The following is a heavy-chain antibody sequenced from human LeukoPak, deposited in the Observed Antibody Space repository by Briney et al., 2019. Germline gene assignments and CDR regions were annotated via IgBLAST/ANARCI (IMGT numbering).Heavy chain of an antibody. CDR2: IYYSGST. CDR1: GGSISSYY. Sequence: SETLSLTCTVSGGSISSYYWSWIRQPPGKGLEWIGYIYYSGSTNYNPSLKSRVTISVDTSKNQFSLKLSSVTAADTAVYYCARGQQTQWLVQDAFDIWGQGTMVTVSS. V-gene: IGHV4-59*12. CDR3: ARGQQTQWLVQDAFDI. D-gene: IGHD6-19*01. J-gene: IGHJ3*02.